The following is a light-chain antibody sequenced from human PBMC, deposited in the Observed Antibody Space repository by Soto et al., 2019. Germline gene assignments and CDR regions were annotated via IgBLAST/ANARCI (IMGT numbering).Light chain of an antibody. J-gene: IGKJ5*01. CDR1: QSVGGN. CDR3: QHYGAAAIT. Sequence: EIVMTQSPATLSVSPGERATLSCRASQSVGGNLAWYQQKPGQPPKLLIYGASSRATDIPDRFSGSGSGTDFTLTISRLEPEDFALYYCQHYGAAAITFGQGTRLEIK. CDR2: GAS. V-gene: IGKV3-20*01.